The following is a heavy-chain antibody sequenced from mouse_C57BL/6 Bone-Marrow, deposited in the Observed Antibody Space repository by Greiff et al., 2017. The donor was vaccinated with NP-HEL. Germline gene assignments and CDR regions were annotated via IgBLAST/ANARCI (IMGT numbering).Heavy chain of an antibody. V-gene: IGHV2-2*01. CDR3: ARRALYGSSSYYAMDY. J-gene: IGHJ4*01. CDR2: IWSGGST. Sequence: QVQLQQSGPGLVQPSQSLSITCTVSGFSLTSYGVHWVRQSPGKGLEWLGVIWSGGSTDYNAAFISRLSISKDNSKSQVFFKMNSLQADDTAIYYCARRALYGSSSYYAMDYWGQGTSVTVSS. D-gene: IGHD1-1*01. CDR1: GFSLTSYG.